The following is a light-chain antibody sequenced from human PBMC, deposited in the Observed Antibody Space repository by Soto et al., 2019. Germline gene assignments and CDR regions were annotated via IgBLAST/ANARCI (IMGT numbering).Light chain of an antibody. Sequence: SYELTQPLSVSVALGQTAMIPCGGNDVESKSVHWYQPRPGQAPVLVIYRDTNRPSGVPERFSGSNSGNTATLTIIGAQAGDEADYFCQVWDSGTYVFGTGTKLTVL. CDR1: DVESKS. CDR3: QVWDSGTYV. CDR2: RDT. J-gene: IGLJ1*01. V-gene: IGLV3-9*01.